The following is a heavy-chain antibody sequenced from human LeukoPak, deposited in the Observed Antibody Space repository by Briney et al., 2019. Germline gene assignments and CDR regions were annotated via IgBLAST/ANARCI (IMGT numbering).Heavy chain of an antibody. J-gene: IGHJ6*03. CDR1: GYSISSGYY. CDR3: ARVRGGYDFWSGYYDYYYMDV. Sequence: SETLSLTCTVSGYSISSGYYWGWIRQPPGKGLEWIGSIHHSGSTYYNPSLKSRVTISVDTSKNQSSLKLSSVTAADTAVYYCARVRGGYDFWSGYYDYYYMDVWGKGTTVTVSS. V-gene: IGHV4-38-2*02. CDR2: IHHSGST. D-gene: IGHD3-3*01.